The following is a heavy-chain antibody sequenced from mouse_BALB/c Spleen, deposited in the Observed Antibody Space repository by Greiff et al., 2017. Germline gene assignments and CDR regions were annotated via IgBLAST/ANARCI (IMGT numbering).Heavy chain of an antibody. CDR2: INPSNGRT. D-gene: IGHD2-4*01. V-gene: IGHV1S81*02. CDR1: GYTFTSYW. CDR3: ARCPPLYYDYDGYYAMDY. J-gene: IGHJ4*01. Sequence: QVQLQQSGAELVKPGASVKLSCKASGYTFTSYWMHWVKQRPGQGLEWIGEINPSNGRTNYNEKFKSKATLTVDKSSSTAYMQLSSLTSEDSAVYYCARCPPLYYDYDGYYAMDYWGQGTSVTVSS.